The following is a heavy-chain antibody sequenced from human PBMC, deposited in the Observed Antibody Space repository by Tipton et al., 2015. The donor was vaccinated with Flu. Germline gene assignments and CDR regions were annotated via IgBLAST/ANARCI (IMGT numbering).Heavy chain of an antibody. CDR1: GFTFSSYE. J-gene: IGHJ3*01. CDR3: VREYTVIAPEADAFDV. D-gene: IGHD4-23*01. V-gene: IGHV3-48*03. Sequence: SLRLSCAASGFTFSSYEMDWVRQAPGKGLEWFSYYSGDGRTIYYADSVKGRFTISRDNAKNSLYLQMNSLRAEDTAVYYCVREYTVIAPEADAFDVWGQGTLVTVSS. CDR2: YSGDGRTI.